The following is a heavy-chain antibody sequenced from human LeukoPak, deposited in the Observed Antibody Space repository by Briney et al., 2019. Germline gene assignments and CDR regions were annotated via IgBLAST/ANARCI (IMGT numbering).Heavy chain of an antibody. CDR1: GFIFSSYS. CDR2: ISSGGSTI. J-gene: IGHJ4*02. CDR3: AKDRRLPWDYFDS. D-gene: IGHD5-12*01. Sequence: GGSLRLSCATSGFIFSSYSMNWVRQAPGKGLVWVAYISSGGSTIYYADSVKGRFTISRDNSKNTLYLQMHSLRAEDTAIYYCAKDRRLPWDYFDSWGQGTQVTVSS. V-gene: IGHV3-48*01.